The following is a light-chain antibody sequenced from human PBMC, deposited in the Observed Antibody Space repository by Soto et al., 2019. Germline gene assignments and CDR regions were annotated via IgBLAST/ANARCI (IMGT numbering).Light chain of an antibody. CDR3: QQYNNWPPYT. V-gene: IGKV3-15*01. CDR2: GAS. Sequence: EIVMTQSPTTLSVSQGESVTLSCRASQSVGSDLAWYQQIPGQAPRLLIYGASTSAAGIPPTLSGSGSATEFTPAISSLQSEAFVVSYGQQYNNWPPYTFGQGTKLEIK. CDR1: QSVGSD. J-gene: IGKJ2*01.